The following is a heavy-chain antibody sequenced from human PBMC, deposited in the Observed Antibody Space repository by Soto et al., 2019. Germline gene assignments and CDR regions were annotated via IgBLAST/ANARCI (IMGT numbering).Heavy chain of an antibody. D-gene: IGHD3-10*01. CDR1: GFTFSSYA. V-gene: IGHV3-23*01. Sequence: GGSLRLSCAASGFTFSSYAMSWVRQAPGKGLEWVSAISGSGGSTYYADSVKGRFTISRDNSKNTLYLQMNSLRAEDTAVYYCAKAYGSGRPLQNWFDPWGQGTLVTLSS. J-gene: IGHJ5*02. CDR2: ISGSGGST. CDR3: AKAYGSGRPLQNWFDP.